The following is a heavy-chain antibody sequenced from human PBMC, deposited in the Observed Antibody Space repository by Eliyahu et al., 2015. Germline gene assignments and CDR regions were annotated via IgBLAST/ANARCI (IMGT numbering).Heavy chain of an antibody. J-gene: IGHJ6*02. V-gene: IGHV4-38-2*01. Sequence: VQLQESGPGLVKPSXXLSLXXAVSGYSXSSGYXWGWIRQPPGRGVEWIGSIYHSGSTYYNASLKSRVTISVDTSKNHFSLKLSSVTAADTAVYYCARRVGSLYYYAVDVWGQGTTVTVSS. D-gene: IGHD2-15*01. CDR1: GYSXSSGYX. CDR2: IYHSGST. CDR3: ARRVGSLYYYAVDV.